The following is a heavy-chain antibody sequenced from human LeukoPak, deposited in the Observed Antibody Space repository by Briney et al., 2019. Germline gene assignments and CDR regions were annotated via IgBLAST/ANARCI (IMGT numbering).Heavy chain of an antibody. CDR2: ISYDGRNV. CDR1: EFMFSKYG. V-gene: IGHV3-30*18. D-gene: IGHD4-17*01. J-gene: IGHJ3*01. Sequence: PGGSLRLSCVASEFMFSKYGIHWDRQAPGKGLEWVAVISYDGRNVDYEDSVKGRFTISRDNSKNTVYLQMSSLRTEDTAVYYCAKGATTMSTADAFVLWGQGAMVTVSS. CDR3: AKGATTMSTADAFVL.